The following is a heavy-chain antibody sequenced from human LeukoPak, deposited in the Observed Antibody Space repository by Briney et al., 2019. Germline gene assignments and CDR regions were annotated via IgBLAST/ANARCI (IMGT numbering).Heavy chain of an antibody. CDR2: IGYGGADS. Sequence: GGSLRLSCTVSGFTLSSYEMTWFRQAPGKGLEWVSSIGYGGADSHYADSVKGRFTISRDNSKNTLYLQMNSLRAEDTAVYYCAKDRGYSSGWYPRKDYIFDYWGQGTLVTVSS. V-gene: IGHV3-23*01. D-gene: IGHD6-19*01. CDR3: AKDRGYSSGWYPRKDYIFDY. J-gene: IGHJ4*02. CDR1: GFTLSSYE.